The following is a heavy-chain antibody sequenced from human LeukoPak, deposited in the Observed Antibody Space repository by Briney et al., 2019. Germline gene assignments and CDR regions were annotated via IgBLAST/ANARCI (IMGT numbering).Heavy chain of an antibody. Sequence: GRSLRLSCAASGFTFSTNSGRWVRQAPGKGLEWVAFMSYDGRGEYYADSMKGPFTISRNNSKNTLYLEMNSQRAEDTAVYYCARDGEFRPVNHYLDWWGQGTLVTVSS. CDR2: MSYDGRGE. J-gene: IGHJ4*02. D-gene: IGHD2/OR15-2a*01. CDR1: GFTFSTNS. CDR3: ARDGEFRPVNHYLDW. V-gene: IGHV3-30*04.